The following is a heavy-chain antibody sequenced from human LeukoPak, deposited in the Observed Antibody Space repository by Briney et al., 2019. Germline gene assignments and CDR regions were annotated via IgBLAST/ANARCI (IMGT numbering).Heavy chain of an antibody. CDR3: ARDQTYYVSSGYYYVTYLQH. CDR2: MSSGGST. D-gene: IGHD3-22*01. CDR1: GASISSSY. J-gene: IGHJ1*01. Sequence: SETLSLTCTVSGASISSSYCTWIRQSAGEGLEWIGRMSSGGSTTYNPSFKGRVTMSLDTSKRQFSRSLSSVTAADTAVYYCARDQTYYVSSGYYYVTYLQHWGQGILVTVSS. V-gene: IGHV4-4*07.